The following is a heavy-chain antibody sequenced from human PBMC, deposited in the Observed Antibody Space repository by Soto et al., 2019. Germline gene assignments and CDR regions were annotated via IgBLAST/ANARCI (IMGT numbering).Heavy chain of an antibody. CDR1: GYSFTSYW. D-gene: IGHD6-13*01. V-gene: IGHV5-51*01. CDR3: GGRDIGIEAVGY. Sequence: PGASLKISCEGSGYSFTSYWIGWVRQMPGKGLEWMGIIYPVDSATRYDSSLKGVVTTSGDKSIINSYLQGSSLKASATALYYCGGRDIGIEAVGYWGQGTLVTVSS. J-gene: IGHJ4*02. CDR2: IYPVDSAT.